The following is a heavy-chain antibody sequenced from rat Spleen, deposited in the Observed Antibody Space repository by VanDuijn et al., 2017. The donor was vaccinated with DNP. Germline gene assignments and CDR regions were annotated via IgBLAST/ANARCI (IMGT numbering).Heavy chain of an antibody. V-gene: IGHV5-22*01. CDR3: VRWNSGHFDY. J-gene: IGHJ2*01. CDR2: IRYDGGGT. CDR1: GFTFSDYY. Sequence: EVQLVESGGGLARPGRSQRLSCAVSGFTFSDYYMAWVRQAPTKDLEWVAYIRYDGGGTKYADSVKGRFTISRDNAKNTLYLQMNSLRSEDMATYYCVRWNSGHFDYWGQGVMVPVSS. D-gene: IGHD4-3*01.